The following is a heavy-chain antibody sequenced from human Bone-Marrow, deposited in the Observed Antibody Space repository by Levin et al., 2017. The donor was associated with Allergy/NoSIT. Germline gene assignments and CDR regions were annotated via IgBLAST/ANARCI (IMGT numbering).Heavy chain of an antibody. J-gene: IGHJ5*02. V-gene: IGHV4-59*03. D-gene: IGHD3-16*01. CDR3: AGLMTLNWFDP. CDR1: GGSIYSYY. Sequence: SETLSLTCTVSGGSIYSYYWSWIRQPPGKGLEWIGHISYSGSTNYNPSLKSRVTASVDTYENQFSLKLTSVTAADTAVYYCAGLMTLNWFDPWGQGTLVTVSS. CDR2: ISYSGST.